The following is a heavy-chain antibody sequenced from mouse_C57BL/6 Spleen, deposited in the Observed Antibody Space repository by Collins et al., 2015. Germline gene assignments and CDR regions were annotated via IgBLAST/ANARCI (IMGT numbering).Heavy chain of an antibody. Sequence: QIQLVQSGPELKKPGETVKISCKASGYTFTTYGMSWVKQAPGKGLKWMGWINTYPGVPTYADDFKGRFAFSLETSASTAFLQINNLKNEDTATYFCATWDYDGYAMDYWGQGTSVTVSS. V-gene: IGHV9-3*01. CDR3: ATWDYDGYAMDY. J-gene: IGHJ4*01. CDR1: GYTFTTYG. CDR2: INTYPGVP. D-gene: IGHD2-4*01.